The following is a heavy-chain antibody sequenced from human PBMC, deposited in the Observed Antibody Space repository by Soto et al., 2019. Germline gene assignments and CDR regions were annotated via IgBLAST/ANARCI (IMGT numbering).Heavy chain of an antibody. CDR1: GFTFSSYG. D-gene: IGHD1-1*01. CDR3: ARARYNVFSFEY. V-gene: IGHV3-33*01. Sequence: GGSLRLSCGASGFTFSSYGMHWVRQAPGKGLEWVAVIWYDGGNKYYADSVKGRFTISRDNSKNTLYLEMNGLRAEDTAVYYCARARYNVFSFEYWGQGTLVTVSS. CDR2: IWYDGGNK. J-gene: IGHJ4*02.